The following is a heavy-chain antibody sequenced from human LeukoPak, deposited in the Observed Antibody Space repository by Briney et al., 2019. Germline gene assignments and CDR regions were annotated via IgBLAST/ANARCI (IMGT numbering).Heavy chain of an antibody. CDR2: IYHSGST. D-gene: IGHD3-9*01. Sequence: SQTLSLTCAVSGGSISSGGYSWSWIRQPPGKGLEWIGYIYHSGSTYYNPSLKSRVTISVDRSKNQFSLKLSSVTAADTALFYCPKTAYDILTGYSSYYFDYWGQGTLVTVSS. CDR3: PKTAYDILTGYSSYYFDY. CDR1: GGSISSGGYS. J-gene: IGHJ4*02. V-gene: IGHV4-30-2*01.